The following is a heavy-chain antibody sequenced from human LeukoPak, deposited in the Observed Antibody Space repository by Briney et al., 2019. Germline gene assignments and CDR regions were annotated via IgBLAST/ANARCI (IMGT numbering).Heavy chain of an antibody. J-gene: IGHJ4*02. CDR2: IYPTGST. V-gene: IGHV4-4*07. Sequence: SETLSLTCTVSGGSISNYYWSWIRQPAGKGLEWIGHIYPTGSTNYNRSLKSRVTMSIGTSKNQFSLNLRSVTAADTAVYFCARVGYDVLTGYYVYFDNWGQGTLVTVSS. CDR3: ARVGYDVLTGYYVYFDN. D-gene: IGHD3-9*01. CDR1: GGSISNYY.